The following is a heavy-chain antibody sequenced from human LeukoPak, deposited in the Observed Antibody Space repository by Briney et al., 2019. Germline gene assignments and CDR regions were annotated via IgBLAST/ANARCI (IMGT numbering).Heavy chain of an antibody. J-gene: IGHJ4*02. Sequence: GRSLRLSCAASGFTFSSYGMHWVRQAPGKGLEWVAVIWYDGSNKYYADSVKGRFTISRDNSKNTLYLQMNSLRAEDTAVYYCARGLGYSYGYVDYWGQGTLVTVSS. CDR2: IWYDGSNK. D-gene: IGHD5-18*01. CDR1: GFTFSSYG. V-gene: IGHV3-33*01. CDR3: ARGLGYSYGYVDY.